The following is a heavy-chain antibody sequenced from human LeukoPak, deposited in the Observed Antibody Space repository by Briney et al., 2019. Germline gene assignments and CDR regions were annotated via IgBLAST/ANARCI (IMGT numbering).Heavy chain of an antibody. CDR2: IYYSGST. J-gene: IGHJ5*02. Sequence: GSLRLSCAASGFTFSSYWMSWIRQPPGKGLEWIGSIYYSGSTYYNPSLKSRVTISVDTSKNQSSLKLSSVCAADTAVYYRARHKRGARGYFWFYRGGEGTLVTVSS. CDR3: ARHKRGARGYFWFYR. CDR1: GFTFSSYW. D-gene: IGHD5-18*01. V-gene: IGHV4-39*01.